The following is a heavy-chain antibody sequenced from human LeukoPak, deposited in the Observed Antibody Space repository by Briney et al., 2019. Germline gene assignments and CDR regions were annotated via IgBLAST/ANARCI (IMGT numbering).Heavy chain of an antibody. CDR2: ISTDGGRT. J-gene: IGHJ3*02. V-gene: IGHV3-64*01. Sequence: GGSLRLSCAASGFTFSSYAIHWVRQAPGKGLEYVSAISTDGGRTYYANSVKGRFTISRDNSKNTLYLQMGSLRGEDTAVYYCARRLYQLSRYAFDIWGQGTMVTVSS. CDR3: ARRLYQLSRYAFDI. CDR1: GFTFSSYA. D-gene: IGHD2-2*01.